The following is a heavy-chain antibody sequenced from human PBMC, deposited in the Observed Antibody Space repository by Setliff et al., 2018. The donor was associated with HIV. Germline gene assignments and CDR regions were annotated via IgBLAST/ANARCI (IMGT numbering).Heavy chain of an antibody. J-gene: IGHJ6*03. V-gene: IGHV1-69*10. CDR3: ARAADSYDTTNYHFTYYYYMDV. D-gene: IGHD3-22*01. Sequence: SVKVSCKASGGTFSSYAISWVRQAPGQGLEWMGGIIPILDVTTSAQKFQGRLTITADKSTSTAYMELSSLRSEDTAVYYCARAADSYDTTNYHFTYYYYMDVWGKGTTVTVSS. CDR2: IIPILDVT. CDR1: GGTFSSYA.